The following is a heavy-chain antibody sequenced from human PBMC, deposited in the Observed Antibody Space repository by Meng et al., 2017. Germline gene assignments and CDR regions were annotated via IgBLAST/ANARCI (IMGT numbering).Heavy chain of an antibody. CDR2: IYHSGST. CDR1: GGSISSYY. Sequence: SETLSLTCTVSGGSISSYYWSWIRQPPGKGLEWIGEIYHSGSTNYNSSLKSRVTISIDKSKNQFSLKLSSVTAADTAVYYCARDFYTFGLDYWGQGTLVTVSS. D-gene: IGHD2/OR15-2a*01. CDR3: ARDFYTFGLDY. V-gene: IGHV4-59*01. J-gene: IGHJ4*02.